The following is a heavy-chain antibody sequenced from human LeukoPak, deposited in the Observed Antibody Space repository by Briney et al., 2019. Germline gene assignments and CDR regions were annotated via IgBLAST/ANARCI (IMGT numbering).Heavy chain of an antibody. CDR3: ARDGPPYDSSGYYYRDAFDI. D-gene: IGHD3-22*01. Sequence: GGSLRLSCAASGFTFSDYYMSWIRQAPGKGLEWVSYISSSGSTIYYADSVKGRFTISRDNAKNSLYLQMNSLRAEDTAVYYCARDGPPYDSSGYYYRDAFDIWGQGTMVTVSS. CDR2: ISSSGSTI. V-gene: IGHV3-11*01. CDR1: GFTFSDYY. J-gene: IGHJ3*02.